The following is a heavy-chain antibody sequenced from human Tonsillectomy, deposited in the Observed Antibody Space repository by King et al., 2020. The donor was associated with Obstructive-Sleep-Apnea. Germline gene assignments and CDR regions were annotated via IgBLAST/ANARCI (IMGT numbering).Heavy chain of an antibody. V-gene: IGHV3-9*01. J-gene: IGHJ3*02. D-gene: IGHD3-22*01. Sequence: VQLVESGGGLVQPGRSLRLSCAASGFTFDDYAMHWVRQAPGKGLEWVSGISWNSGSIGYADSVKGRFTISRDNAKNSLYLQMNSLRAEDTALYYCAKDIYYDSSGYRNDAFDIWGQGTMVTVSS. CDR2: ISWNSGSI. CDR1: GFTFDDYA. CDR3: AKDIYYDSSGYRNDAFDI.